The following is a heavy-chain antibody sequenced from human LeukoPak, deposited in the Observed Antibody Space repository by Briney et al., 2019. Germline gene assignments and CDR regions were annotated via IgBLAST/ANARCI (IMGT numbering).Heavy chain of an antibody. Sequence: GGSLRLSCAASGFTFSGSAMSWVRQAPGKGLEWVAVIWYDGSNKYYADSVKGRFTISRDNSKNTLYLQMNSLRAEDTAVYYCARDSGLWFYYFDYWGQGTLVTVSS. D-gene: IGHD3-10*01. V-gene: IGHV3-33*08. CDR3: ARDSGLWFYYFDY. CDR2: IWYDGSNK. J-gene: IGHJ4*02. CDR1: GFTFSGSA.